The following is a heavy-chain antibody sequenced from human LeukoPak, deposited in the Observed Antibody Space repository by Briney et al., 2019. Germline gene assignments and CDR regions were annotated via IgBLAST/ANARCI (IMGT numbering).Heavy chain of an antibody. Sequence: ASVKVSCKASGYIFTDYYMHCVRQAPGQGLEWMGWINPNSGGTNYAQKFQGRVTMTRDTSITTGYMELGRLRSDDTAVYYCARVRGGNNYHFDYWGQGTLVTVSS. CDR3: ARVRGGNNYHFDY. V-gene: IGHV1-2*02. CDR2: INPNSGGT. CDR1: GYIFTDYY. J-gene: IGHJ4*02. D-gene: IGHD1-26*01.